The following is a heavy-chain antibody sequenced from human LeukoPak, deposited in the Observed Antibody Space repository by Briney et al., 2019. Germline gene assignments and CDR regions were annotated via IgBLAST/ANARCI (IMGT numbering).Heavy chain of an antibody. D-gene: IGHD5-12*01. CDR2: INPSGGST. J-gene: IGHJ4*02. Sequence: GASVKVSRKASGYTFTSYYMHWVRQAPGQGLEWMGIINPSGGSTSYAQKFQGRVTMTRDTSTSTVYMELSSLRSEDTAVYYCARDHRGVGRGGYVFGYWGQGTLVTVSS. CDR3: ARDHRGVGRGGYVFGY. V-gene: IGHV1-46*01. CDR1: GYTFTSYY.